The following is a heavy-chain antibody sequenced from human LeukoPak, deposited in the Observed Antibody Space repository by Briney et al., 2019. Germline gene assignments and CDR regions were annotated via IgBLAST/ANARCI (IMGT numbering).Heavy chain of an antibody. CDR2: IHGSGST. D-gene: IGHD2-8*01. CDR3: ARGAVTNDFQH. J-gene: IGHJ1*01. Sequence: PSETLSLTCTVSGGSISGYFWSWVRQPAGEGLEWMGRIHGSGSTNFNPSLNSRVTLSLGMSKNQIYLKLSSVTAADTAVYYCARGAVTNDFQHWGQGTLVTVSS. CDR1: GGSISGYF. V-gene: IGHV4-4*07.